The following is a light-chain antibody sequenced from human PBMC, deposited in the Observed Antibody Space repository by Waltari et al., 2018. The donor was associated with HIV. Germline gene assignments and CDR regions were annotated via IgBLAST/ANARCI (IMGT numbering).Light chain of an antibody. CDR1: QSIGRW. Sequence: DIQMTQSPSTLSAFVGDRVTITCRASQSIGRWLAWYQQKPGKAPKLLIYQASNLETGVPSRFSGSGSGTEFTLTIRSLQPDDFATYYCQQYNGFSRTFGQGTKMEIK. CDR3: QQYNGFSRT. V-gene: IGKV1-5*03. CDR2: QAS. J-gene: IGKJ2*01.